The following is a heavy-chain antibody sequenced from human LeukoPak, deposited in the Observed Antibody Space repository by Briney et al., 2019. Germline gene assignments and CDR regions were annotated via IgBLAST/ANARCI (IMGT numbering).Heavy chain of an antibody. D-gene: IGHD5-24*01. V-gene: IGHV4-30-4*01. CDR3: ARVEGDGYNPLGY. J-gene: IGHJ4*02. CDR2: IYYSGTT. Sequence: KPSETLSPTCTVSGDSISSGDSYWSWIRQPPGKGLEWIGYIYYSGTTYYHPSLKSRITMSVDTSKNQFSLRLSSVTAADTAMYYCARVEGDGYNPLGYWGPGTLVTVSS. CDR1: GDSISSGDSY.